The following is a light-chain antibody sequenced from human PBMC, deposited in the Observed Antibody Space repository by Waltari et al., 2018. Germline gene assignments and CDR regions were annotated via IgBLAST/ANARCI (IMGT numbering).Light chain of an antibody. J-gene: IGKJ1*01. CDR2: LGS. CDR3: MQALHTPT. CDR1: QSLLHSNGYNY. V-gene: IGKV2-28*01. Sequence: DIVMTQSPLSLPDTPGKPASISCRSSQSLLHSNGYNYLDWYLQKPGQSPQLLIYLGSNRASGVPDRFSGSGSGTDFTLKISRVEAEDVGVYYCMQALHTPTFGQGTKVEIK.